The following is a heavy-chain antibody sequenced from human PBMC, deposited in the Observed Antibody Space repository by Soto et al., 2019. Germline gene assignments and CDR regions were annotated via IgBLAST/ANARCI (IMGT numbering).Heavy chain of an antibody. V-gene: IGHV1-69*12. CDR2: IMPVFSTP. D-gene: IGHD3-3*02. J-gene: IGHJ6*01. CDR1: GGTFRTSA. Sequence: QVQLVQSGAEVKKPGSSVKVSCKTSGGTFRTSAISWVRQAPGQGLEWMGGIMPVFSTPDYAQKFQGRVTITADESTGTAYMELSSLRSEDTAVYYCARDKDRQQLGGNYYYIMAVWGQGTTVIVSS. CDR3: ARDKDRQQLGGNYYYIMAV.